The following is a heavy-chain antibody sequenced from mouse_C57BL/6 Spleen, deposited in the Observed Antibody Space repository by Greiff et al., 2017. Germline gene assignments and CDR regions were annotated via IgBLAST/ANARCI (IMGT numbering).Heavy chain of an antibody. Sequence: EVKVVESGGDLVKPGGSLKLSCAASGFTFSSYGMSWVRQTPDKRLEWVATISSGGSYTYYPDSVKGRFTISRDNAKNTLYLQMSSLKSEDTAMYYCARRYGSSQGAMDYWGQGTSVTVSS. CDR1: GFTFSSYG. J-gene: IGHJ4*01. D-gene: IGHD1-1*01. V-gene: IGHV5-6*02. CDR3: ARRYGSSQGAMDY. CDR2: ISSGGSYT.